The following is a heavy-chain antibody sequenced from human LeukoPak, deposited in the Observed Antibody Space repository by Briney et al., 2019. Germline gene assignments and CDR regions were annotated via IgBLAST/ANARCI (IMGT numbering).Heavy chain of an antibody. CDR3: ARTETGCSSTSCYRGRYYYMDV. CDR1: GGTFSSYA. CDR2: IIPIFGTA. Sequence: ASVKVSCKASGGTFSSYAISWVRQAPGQGLEWMGGIIPIFGTANYAQKFQGRVTITADGSTSTAYMELSSLRSEDTAVYYCARTETGCSSTSCYRGRYYYMDVWGKGTTVTVSS. J-gene: IGHJ6*03. V-gene: IGHV1-69*13. D-gene: IGHD2-2*01.